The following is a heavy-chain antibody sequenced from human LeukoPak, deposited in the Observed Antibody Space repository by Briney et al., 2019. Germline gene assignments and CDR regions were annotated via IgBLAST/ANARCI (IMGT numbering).Heavy chain of an antibody. D-gene: IGHD3-22*01. CDR1: GFTFSSYG. V-gene: IGHV3-30*03. J-gene: IGHJ4*02. CDR3: ARARYYHYSSGYFGYFEF. Sequence: PGGSLRLSCAASGFTFSSYGMHWVRQAPGKGLEWVAVISYDGSNRYYADSVKGRFTISRDTSKNTLYLQMNSLRSDDTAVYYCARARYYHYSSGYFGYFEFWGQGTLVTVSS. CDR2: ISYDGSNR.